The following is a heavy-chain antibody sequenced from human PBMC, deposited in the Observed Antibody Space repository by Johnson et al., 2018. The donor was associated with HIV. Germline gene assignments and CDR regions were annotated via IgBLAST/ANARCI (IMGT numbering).Heavy chain of an antibody. Sequence: MQLVESGGGLVQPGGSLRLSCAAFGFTVSSNYMSWVRQAPGKGLEWVSVIYSGGSTYYADSVKGRFTISRDNSENTLYLQMNSLRAEDTAVYYCARGSRYTFDNDDVHLLHAFDIWGQGTMVTVSS. V-gene: IGHV3-66*01. CDR3: ARGSRYTFDNDDVHLLHAFDI. J-gene: IGHJ3*02. CDR1: GFTVSSNY. CDR2: IYSGGST. D-gene: IGHD3-16*01.